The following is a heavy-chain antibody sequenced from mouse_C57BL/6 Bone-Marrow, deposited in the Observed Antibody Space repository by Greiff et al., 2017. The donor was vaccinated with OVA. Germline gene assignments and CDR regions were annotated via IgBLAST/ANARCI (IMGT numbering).Heavy chain of an antibody. Sequence: QVQLQQPGTELVKPGASVKLSCKASGYTFTSYWMHWVKQRPGQGLEWIGNINPSNGGTNYNEKFKSKATLTVDKSSSTAYMHLSSLTSEDSAVYYCARDSSGYLFYFDYWGQGTTLTVSS. CDR3: ARDSSGYLFYFDY. CDR2: INPSNGGT. J-gene: IGHJ2*01. CDR1: GYTFTSYW. D-gene: IGHD3-2*02. V-gene: IGHV1-53*01.